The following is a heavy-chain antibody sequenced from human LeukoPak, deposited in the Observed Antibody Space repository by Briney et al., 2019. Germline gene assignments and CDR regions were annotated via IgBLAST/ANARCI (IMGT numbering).Heavy chain of an antibody. J-gene: IGHJ5*02. CDR2: ISGSGGST. CDR3: AKGMSWFDP. V-gene: IGHV3-23*01. CDR1: GFTFNSDG. Sequence: GGSLRLSCAASGFTFNSDGMTWVRQAPGKGLEWVSSISGSGGSTYYADSVKGRFTISRDNSENTVYLQMNSLRAEDTAVYYRAKGMSWFDPWGQGTLVTVSS.